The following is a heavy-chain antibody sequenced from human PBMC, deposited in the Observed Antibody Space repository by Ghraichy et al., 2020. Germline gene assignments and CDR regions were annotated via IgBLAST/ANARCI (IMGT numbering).Heavy chain of an antibody. CDR3: TTDLAVAGPFDY. D-gene: IGHD6-19*01. V-gene: IGHV3-15*07. CDR2: IKSKTDGGTT. Sequence: GGSLRLSCAASGFTFSNAWMNWVRQAPGKGLEWVGRIKSKTDGGTTDYAAPVKGGFTISRDDSKNTLYLQMNSLKTEDTAVYYCTTDLAVAGPFDYWGQGTLVTVSS. CDR1: GFTFSNAW. J-gene: IGHJ4*02.